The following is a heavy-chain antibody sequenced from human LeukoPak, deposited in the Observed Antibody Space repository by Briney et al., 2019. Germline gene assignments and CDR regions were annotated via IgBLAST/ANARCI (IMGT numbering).Heavy chain of an antibody. D-gene: IGHD6-25*01. CDR3: TRDRGLDV. CDR2: IKPEGSEK. V-gene: IGHV3-7*01. Sequence: GGSLRLSCAASGFTFSSFWMSWVRQAPGKGLEWVANIKPEGSEKYYVDSVKGRFTISRDNAKNSLYLQMNSLRAEDTAVYYCTRDRGLDVWGQGTTVTVSS. CDR1: GFTFSSFW. J-gene: IGHJ6*02.